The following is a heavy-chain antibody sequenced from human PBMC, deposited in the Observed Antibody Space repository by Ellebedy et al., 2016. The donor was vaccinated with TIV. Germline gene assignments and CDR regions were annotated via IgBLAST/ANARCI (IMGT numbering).Heavy chain of an antibody. CDR1: GFTFDDYA. D-gene: IGHD6-19*01. V-gene: IGHV3-9*01. CDR2: ISWNSGSI. Sequence: GGSLRLSXAASGFTFDDYAMHWVRQAPGKGLEWVSGISWNSGSIGYADSVKGRFTISRDNAKNSLYLQMNSLRAEDTAIYYCAKGPSPIAVADWFDPWGQGTLVTVSS. CDR3: AKGPSPIAVADWFDP. J-gene: IGHJ5*02.